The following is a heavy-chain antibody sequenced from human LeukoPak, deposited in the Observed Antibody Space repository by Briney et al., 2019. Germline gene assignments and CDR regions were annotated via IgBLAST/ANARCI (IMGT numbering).Heavy chain of an antibody. CDR2: ISYIGSP. D-gene: IGHD3-10*01. CDR3: ARVLYGSGTYYFDY. J-gene: IGHJ4*02. CDR1: GGSISSYY. V-gene: IGHV4-59*01. Sequence: SETLSLTCTVSGGSISSYYWSWIRQPPGKRLEWIGSISYIGSPNYNPSLKSRVAISVDTSKNQFSLKLSSVTAADTAVYYCARVLYGSGTYYFDYWGQGTLVTVSS.